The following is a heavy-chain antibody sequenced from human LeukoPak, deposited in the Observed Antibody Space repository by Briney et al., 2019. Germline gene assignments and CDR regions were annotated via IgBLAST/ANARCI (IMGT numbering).Heavy chain of an antibody. D-gene: IGHD4-23*01. J-gene: IGHJ6*03. Sequence: SETLSLTCTVSGGSISSYYWSWIRQPPGKGLEWIGYIHYSGSTNYNPSLKSRVTISVDTSKNQFSLKLSSVTAADTAVYYCVRDPDYGGGMDVWGKGTTVTVSS. CDR3: VRDPDYGGGMDV. CDR1: GGSISSYY. CDR2: IHYSGST. V-gene: IGHV4-59*01.